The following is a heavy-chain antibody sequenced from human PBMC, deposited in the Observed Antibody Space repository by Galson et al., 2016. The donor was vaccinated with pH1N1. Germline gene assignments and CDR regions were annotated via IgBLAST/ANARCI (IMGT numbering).Heavy chain of an antibody. CDR2: ISWSSGVT. Sequence: SLRLSCAASGFTFDDYAMHWVRQAPGKGLEWVSGISWSSGVTGYADSVKGRFTISRDNAKNSLYLQMNSLRAEDTAFYYCAKVDGYLSGWYDYWGQGTLVTVSS. J-gene: IGHJ4*02. V-gene: IGHV3-9*01. D-gene: IGHD6-19*01. CDR3: AKVDGYLSGWYDY. CDR1: GFTFDDYA.